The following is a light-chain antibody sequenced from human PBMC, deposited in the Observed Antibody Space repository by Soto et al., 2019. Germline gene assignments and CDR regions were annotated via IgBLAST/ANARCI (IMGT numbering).Light chain of an antibody. CDR1: QGISSY. CDR2: AAS. J-gene: IGKJ5*01. CDR3: QQLNSSPIT. Sequence: IPLTQSPSSLSASVGDRVTIACRASQGISSYLAWYQQTPGKPPKILIYAASSLQSGVPSRFRGSGSGTDFTLPISRLQPEDFATYYCQQLNSSPITFGQGTRLEIK. V-gene: IGKV1-9*01.